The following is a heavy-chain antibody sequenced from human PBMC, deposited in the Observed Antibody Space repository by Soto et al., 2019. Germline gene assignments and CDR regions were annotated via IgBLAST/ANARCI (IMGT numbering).Heavy chain of an antibody. V-gene: IGHV1-69*01. Sequence: QVQLVQSGAEVKKPGSSVKVSCKDSGGNFSSYAISWVRQAPGQGLAWMGGIIPIFGTAHYAQKVQGRVTITADESTSTAYMELSSLRSEDTAVYYCAIGSTAASCIDAFDIWGQGTMVTVSS. J-gene: IGHJ3*02. D-gene: IGHD6-13*01. CDR1: GGNFSSYA. CDR2: IIPIFGTA. CDR3: AIGSTAASCIDAFDI.